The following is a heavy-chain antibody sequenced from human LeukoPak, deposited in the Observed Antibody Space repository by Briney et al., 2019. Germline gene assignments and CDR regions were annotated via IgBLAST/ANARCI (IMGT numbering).Heavy chain of an antibody. CDR2: INPNSGGT. V-gene: IGHV1-2*02. CDR1: RYTFTGYY. D-gene: IGHD2-15*01. Sequence: ASVKVSCKASRYTFTGYYMHWVRQAPGQGLEWMGWINPNSGGTNYAQKFQGRVTMTRDTSISTAYMELSRLRSDDTAVYYCASCSGGSCYSEAFDIWGQGTMVTVSS. J-gene: IGHJ3*02. CDR3: ASCSGGSCYSEAFDI.